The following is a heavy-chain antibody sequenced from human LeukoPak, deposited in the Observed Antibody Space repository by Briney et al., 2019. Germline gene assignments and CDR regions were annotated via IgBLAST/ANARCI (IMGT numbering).Heavy chain of an antibody. Sequence: SETLSLTCTVSGDSISSSSYYWGWIRQPPGKGLEWIGNIFYSGSTYYNPSLKSRVTISVDTSKNQFSLKLSSVTAADTAVYYCARGPLFDYWGQGTLVTVSS. CDR1: GDSISSSSYY. CDR3: ARGPLFDY. V-gene: IGHV4-39*07. CDR2: IFYSGST. J-gene: IGHJ4*02.